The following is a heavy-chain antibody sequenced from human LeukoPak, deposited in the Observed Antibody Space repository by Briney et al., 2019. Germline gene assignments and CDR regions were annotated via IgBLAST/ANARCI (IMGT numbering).Heavy chain of an antibody. CDR3: ARIPVGYYYDSSGYYSLLTNAFDI. J-gene: IGHJ3*02. CDR2: IYYSGST. V-gene: IGHV4-31*03. Sequence: PSQTLSLTCTVSGGSISSGGYYWSWIRQHPGKGLEWIGYIYYSGSTYYNLSLKSRVTISVDTSKNQFSLKLSSVTAADTAVYYCARIPVGYYYDSSGYYSLLTNAFDIWGQGTMVTVSS. CDR1: GGSISSGGYY. D-gene: IGHD3-22*01.